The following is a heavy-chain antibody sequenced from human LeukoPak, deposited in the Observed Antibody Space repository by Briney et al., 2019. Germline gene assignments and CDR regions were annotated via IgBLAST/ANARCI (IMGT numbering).Heavy chain of an antibody. CDR3: ARGSVVAATDNRFDP. Sequence: SETLSLTCTVSGGSISSYYWSWIRQPAGKGLEWIGRIYTSGSTNYNPSLKSRVTISVDKSKNQFSLKLSSVTAADTAVYYCARGSVVAATDNRFDPWGQGTLVTVSS. V-gene: IGHV4-4*07. J-gene: IGHJ5*02. CDR2: IYTSGST. CDR1: GGSISSYY. D-gene: IGHD2-15*01.